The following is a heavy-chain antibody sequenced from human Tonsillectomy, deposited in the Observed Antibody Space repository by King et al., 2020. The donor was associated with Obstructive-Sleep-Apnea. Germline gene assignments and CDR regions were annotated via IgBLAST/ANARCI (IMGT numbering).Heavy chain of an antibody. D-gene: IGHD3-22*01. CDR2: IYYSGST. V-gene: IGHV4-59*08. J-gene: IGHJ4*02. CDR3: ARLRRMIVDDTGLVFDY. CDR1: GGSIGSYY. Sequence: QLQESGPGLVKPSETLSLTCTVSGGSIGSYYWSWIRQPPGKGLEWIGYIYYSGSTNYNPSLKSRVTISVDTSKNQFSLRLPSVTAADTAVYYCARLRRMIVDDTGLVFDYWGQGTLVTVSS.